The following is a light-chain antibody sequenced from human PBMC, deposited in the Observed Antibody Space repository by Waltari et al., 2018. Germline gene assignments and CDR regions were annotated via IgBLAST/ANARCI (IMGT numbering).Light chain of an antibody. J-gene: IGKJ1*01. V-gene: IGKV3-20*01. Sequence: DIVLTQSPGTLSLSPGQKATLSCGASRSVTSAFLAWYQQKAGQSPRLLIYGASSRATGIPDRFGGSGSGSDFTLTISRLDPDDFAVYYCQQYASSPPTFGQGTKVEIK. CDR3: QQYASSPPT. CDR1: RSVTSAF. CDR2: GAS.